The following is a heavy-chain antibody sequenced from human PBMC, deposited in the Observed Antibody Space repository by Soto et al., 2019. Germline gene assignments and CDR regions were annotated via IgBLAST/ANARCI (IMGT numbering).Heavy chain of an antibody. CDR1: GFTFSSYA. CDR2: ISGSGGST. J-gene: IGHJ6*03. V-gene: IGHV3-23*01. Sequence: GGSLRLSCAASGFTFSSYAMSWVRQAPGKGLEWVSAISGSGGSTYYADSVKGRFTISRDNSKNTLYLQMNSLRAEDTAVYYCAKDWGYCSGGSCSNMDVWGKGTTVTVSS. D-gene: IGHD2-15*01. CDR3: AKDWGYCSGGSCSNMDV.